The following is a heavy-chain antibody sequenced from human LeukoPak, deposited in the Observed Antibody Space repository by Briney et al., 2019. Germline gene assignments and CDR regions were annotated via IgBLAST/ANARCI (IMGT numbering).Heavy chain of an antibody. Sequence: GASVQFSCKASGYTFTDYYIHWVRPAPGQGLEWMGWINPDSGSTSYEQKFKGRITMTRATSISTAYIELSRLTSDDTAVYYCARVKTNGWQYFDYWGQGTLVTVTS. V-gene: IGHV1-2*02. D-gene: IGHD6-19*01. CDR2: INPDSGST. J-gene: IGHJ4*02. CDR3: ARVKTNGWQYFDY. CDR1: GYTFTDYY.